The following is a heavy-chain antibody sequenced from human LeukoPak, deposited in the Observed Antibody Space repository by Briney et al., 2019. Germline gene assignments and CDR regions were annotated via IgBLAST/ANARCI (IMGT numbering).Heavy chain of an antibody. CDR2: IRYDGSNK. Sequence: PGGSLRLSCAASGFTFSSYGMHWFRQAPGKGLEWVAFIRYDGSNKYYADSVKGRFTISRDNSNNTLYLQMNSLRAEDTAVYYCAKDPSFRPGYFDYWGQGTLVTVSS. V-gene: IGHV3-30*02. CDR3: AKDPSFRPGYFDY. J-gene: IGHJ4*02. CDR1: GFTFSSYG.